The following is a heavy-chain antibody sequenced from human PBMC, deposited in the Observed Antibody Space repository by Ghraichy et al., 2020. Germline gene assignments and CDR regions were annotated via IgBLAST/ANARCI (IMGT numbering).Heavy chain of an antibody. J-gene: IGHJ4*02. CDR3: AHSGWYSIVD. Sequence: SETLSLTCSVSGDFIANNRHFWGWIRQAPGKGLEWIATMYHGGNTYYSPSLKSRVTISLDESNNQFSLKLDSLTAADTASYYCAHSGWYSIVDWGPGTLVTVSS. CDR2: MYHGGNT. D-gene: IGHD6-19*01. V-gene: IGHV4-39*07. CDR1: GDFIANNRHF.